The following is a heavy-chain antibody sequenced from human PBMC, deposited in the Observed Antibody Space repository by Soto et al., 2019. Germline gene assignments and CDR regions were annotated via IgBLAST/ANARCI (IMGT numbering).Heavy chain of an antibody. V-gene: IGHV2-5*02. J-gene: IGHJ5*02. CDR1: GSSLSTSGVG. Sequence: SGPTLLNPTQTLTLTCTFSGSSLSTSGVGVGWIRQPPGKALEWLALIYWDDDKRYSPSLRSRLTITKDTSKNQVVLTMTNMDPVDTATYYCARTNILLWFGDPWWFDPCGQGTLVTVSS. CDR2: IYWDDDK. D-gene: IGHD3-10*01. CDR3: ARTNILLWFGDPWWFDP.